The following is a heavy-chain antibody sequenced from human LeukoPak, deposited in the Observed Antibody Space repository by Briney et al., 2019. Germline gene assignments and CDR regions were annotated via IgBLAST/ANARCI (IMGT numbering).Heavy chain of an antibody. D-gene: IGHD2-15*01. J-gene: IGHJ4*02. CDR1: GYTFTSYG. Sequence: ASVKVSCKASGYTFTSYGISWVRQAPGQGLELMGWISANNGNTNYAQKFQGRVTVTTDTSTGTAYMELRSLRSDDTAVYYCARDFFHGHCAGLSCFLLDYWGQGSLVAVSS. CDR2: ISANNGNT. V-gene: IGHV1-18*01. CDR3: ARDFFHGHCAGLSCFLLDY.